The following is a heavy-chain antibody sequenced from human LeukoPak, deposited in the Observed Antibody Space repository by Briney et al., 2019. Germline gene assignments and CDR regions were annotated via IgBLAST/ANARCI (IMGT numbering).Heavy chain of an antibody. CDR3: ARGGYSETLYFSDY. D-gene: IGHD6-13*01. V-gene: IGHV3-74*01. J-gene: IGHJ4*02. Sequence: GGSLRLSCAASGFTFSHFWMHWVRQAPGKGLVWVSRINADGSSTTYADSVKGRFTISRDNAKSTLYLQVNSLRAEDTAVYYCARGGYSETLYFSDYWGQGTLVTVSS. CDR1: GFTFSHFW. CDR2: INADGSST.